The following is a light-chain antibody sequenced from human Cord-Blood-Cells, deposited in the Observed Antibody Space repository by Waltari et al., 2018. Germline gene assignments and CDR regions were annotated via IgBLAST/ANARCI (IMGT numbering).Light chain of an antibody. CDR3: CSYAGSSNWV. Sequence: QSALTQPASVSGSPGQSITLPCPGPSSDVGSFNLVSWYPQHPGKAPKLMIYEGSKRPSGVSNRFSGSKSGNTAPLTISGLQAEDEADYYCCSYAGSSNWVFGGGTKLTVL. V-gene: IGLV2-23*01. J-gene: IGLJ3*02. CDR2: EGS. CDR1: SSDVGSFNL.